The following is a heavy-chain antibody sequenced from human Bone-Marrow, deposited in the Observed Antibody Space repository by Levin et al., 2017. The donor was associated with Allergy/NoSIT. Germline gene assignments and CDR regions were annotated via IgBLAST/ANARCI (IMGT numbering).Heavy chain of an antibody. Sequence: GESLKISCEASGFTFSTFWMHWVRQVPGKGLEWVSRIKGDGTRTNYADSVKGRFTISRDNAKNTLFLQMSSLRVEDTAVYYCARDGGSESMPYWAQGTLVTVS. D-gene: IGHD2-15*01. J-gene: IGHJ4*02. CDR3: ARDGGSESMPY. CDR2: IKGDGTRT. CDR1: GFTFSTFW. V-gene: IGHV3-74*01.